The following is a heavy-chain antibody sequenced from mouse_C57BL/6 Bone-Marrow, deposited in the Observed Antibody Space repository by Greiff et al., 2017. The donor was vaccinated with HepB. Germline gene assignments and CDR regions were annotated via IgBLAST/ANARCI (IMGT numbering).Heavy chain of an antibody. CDR3: AILDYSSYYYAMDD. J-gene: IGHJ4*01. Sequence: QVQLQQSGAELVMPGASVKLSCKASGYTFTSYWMHWVKQRPGQGLEWIGEIDPSDSYTNYNQKFKGKSTLTVDKSSSTAYMQLSSLTSEDSAVYYCAILDYSSYYYAMDDWGQGTSVTVSS. V-gene: IGHV1-69*01. CDR1: GYTFTSYW. CDR2: IDPSDSYT. D-gene: IGHD2-5*01.